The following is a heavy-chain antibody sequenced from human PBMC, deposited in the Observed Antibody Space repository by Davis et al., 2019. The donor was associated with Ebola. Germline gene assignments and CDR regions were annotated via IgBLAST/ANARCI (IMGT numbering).Heavy chain of an antibody. Sequence: SVKVSCQASGGTFSSYGTSWVRQAPGHGLERKGRISGYNGNTKYLQKFQGRLTMTADTSTSTAYMELRSLTSDDTAVYYCARDRGDDPLHLWGQGTLVTVSS. CDR1: GGTFSSYG. CDR2: ISGYNGNT. V-gene: IGHV1-18*01. CDR3: ARDRGDDPLHL. D-gene: IGHD5-12*01. J-gene: IGHJ5*02.